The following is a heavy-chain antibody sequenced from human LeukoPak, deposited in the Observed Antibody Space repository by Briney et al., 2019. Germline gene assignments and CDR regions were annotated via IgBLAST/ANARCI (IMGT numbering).Heavy chain of an antibody. Sequence: GGSLRLSCAASGFTFSSYAMSWVRQAPGRGLEWVSGITGSGDSTFYADSVKGRFTISRGNSKNTLYLQMNSLRAEDTAIYYCATCRDGYNLLDYWGQGTLVTVSS. V-gene: IGHV3-23*01. CDR2: ITGSGDST. CDR1: GFTFSSYA. CDR3: ATCRDGYNLLDY. J-gene: IGHJ4*02. D-gene: IGHD5-24*01.